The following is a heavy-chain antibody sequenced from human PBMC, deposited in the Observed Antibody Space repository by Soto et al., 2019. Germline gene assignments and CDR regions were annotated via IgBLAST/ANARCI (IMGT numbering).Heavy chain of an antibody. CDR2: ISYDGSNK. CDR1: GFTFSSYA. Sequence: GGSLRLSCAASGFTFSSYAMHWVRQAPGKGLEWVAVISYDGSNKYYADSVKGRFTISRDNSKNTLYLQMNSLRAEDTAVYYCARDFHPNTNWDRYAFDIWGQGTMVTVSS. J-gene: IGHJ3*02. V-gene: IGHV3-30*04. D-gene: IGHD7-27*01. CDR3: ARDFHPNTNWDRYAFDI.